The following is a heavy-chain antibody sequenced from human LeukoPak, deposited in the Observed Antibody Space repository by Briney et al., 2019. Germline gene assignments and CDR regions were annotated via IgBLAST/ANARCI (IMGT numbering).Heavy chain of an antibody. CDR3: AREINSGYSYGGPFDY. CDR1: GFTFSGYG. J-gene: IGHJ4*02. V-gene: IGHV3-33*01. CDR2: IWYDGSNK. D-gene: IGHD5-18*01. Sequence: GGSLRLSCAASGFTFSGYGMHWVRQAPGKGLEWVAVIWYDGSNKYYADSVKGRFTISRDNSKNTLYLQMNSLRAEDTAVYYCAREINSGYSYGGPFDYWGQGTLVTVSS.